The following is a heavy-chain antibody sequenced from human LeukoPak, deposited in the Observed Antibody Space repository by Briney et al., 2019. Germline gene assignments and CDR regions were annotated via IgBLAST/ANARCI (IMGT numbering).Heavy chain of an antibody. CDR2: ISGSGGST. Sequence: AGSLRLSCTASGFTFSSHAMTWVRQAPGKGLEWVSLISGSGGSTHYADSVKGRFTSSRDNTKNTLYLQMDSLRAEDTALYFCAKAPGSGSGSYYKGYFDYWGQGTLVTVSS. J-gene: IGHJ4*02. CDR1: GFTFSSHA. D-gene: IGHD3-10*01. V-gene: IGHV3-23*01. CDR3: AKAPGSGSGSYYKGYFDY.